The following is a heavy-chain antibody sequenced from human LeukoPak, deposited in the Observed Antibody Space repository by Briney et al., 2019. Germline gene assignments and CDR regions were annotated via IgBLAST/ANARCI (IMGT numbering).Heavy chain of an antibody. CDR1: GYTFTSYG. Sequence: ASVKVSCKASGYTFTSYGISWVRQAPGQGLEWMGWISAYNGNTNYAQKLQSRVTITTDTSASTAYMEMRSLRYDDTAVYNCARDKNVLRYFDWLLFDAFDIWGQGTMVTVSS. V-gene: IGHV1-18*01. D-gene: IGHD3-9*01. CDR2: ISAYNGNT. CDR3: ARDKNVLRYFDWLLFDAFDI. J-gene: IGHJ3*02.